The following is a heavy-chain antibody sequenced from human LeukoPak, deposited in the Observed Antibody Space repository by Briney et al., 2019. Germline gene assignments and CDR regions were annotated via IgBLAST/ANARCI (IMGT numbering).Heavy chain of an antibody. V-gene: IGHV4-61*02. CDR1: GGSISSGSYY. J-gene: IGHJ5*02. D-gene: IGHD3-22*01. CDR3: ARGHAGYYYDSSGNWFDP. Sequence: SETLSLTCTVSGGSISSGSYYWSWIRQPAGKGLEWIGRIYTSGSTNYNPSLKSRVTISVDTSKNQFSLKLSSVTAADTAVYYCARGHAGYYYDSSGNWFDPWGQGTLVTVSS. CDR2: IYTSGST.